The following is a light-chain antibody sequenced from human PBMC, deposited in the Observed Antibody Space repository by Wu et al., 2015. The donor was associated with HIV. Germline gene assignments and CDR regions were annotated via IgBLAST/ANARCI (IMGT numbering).Light chain of an antibody. V-gene: IGKV3-11*01. CDR1: QTLDNK. CDR2: GVS. CDR3: QGFGGY. J-gene: IGKJ3*01. Sequence: VLTQSPATLSLSPGDTATLSCRVSQTLDNKLSWYQQKPGLPPRLLIYGVSNRPPGISDRFSGSESGTEFTLTISRLESEDFAVYYCQGFGGYFGPGTKVDL.